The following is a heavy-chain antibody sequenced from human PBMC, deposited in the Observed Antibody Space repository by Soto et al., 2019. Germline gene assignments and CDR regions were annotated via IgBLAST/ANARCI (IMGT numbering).Heavy chain of an antibody. CDR1: GGSFSGYY. V-gene: IGHV4-34*01. J-gene: IGHJ1*01. Sequence: QVQLQQWGAGLLKPSETLSLTCAVYGGSFSGYYWSWIRQPPGKGLEWIGEINHSGSTNYNPSLKSRVTISVDTSKNQFSLKLSSVTAADTAVYYCARAAPGGSSWKEGARYFQHWGQGTLVTVSS. CDR2: INHSGST. CDR3: ARAAPGGSSWKEGARYFQH. D-gene: IGHD6-13*01.